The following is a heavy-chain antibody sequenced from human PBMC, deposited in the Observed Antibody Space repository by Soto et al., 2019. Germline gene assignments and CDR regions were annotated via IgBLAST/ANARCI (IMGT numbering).Heavy chain of an antibody. CDR1: GYTFTGYY. V-gene: IGHV1-2*04. D-gene: IGHD6-13*01. Sequence: ASVKVSCKASGYTFTGYYMHWVRQAPGQGLEWMGWINPNSGGTNYAQKFQGWVTVTRDTSISTAYMELSRLRSDDTAVYYCARVIGGIAAYFDYWGQGTLVTVSS. CDR2: INPNSGGT. CDR3: ARVIGGIAAYFDY. J-gene: IGHJ4*02.